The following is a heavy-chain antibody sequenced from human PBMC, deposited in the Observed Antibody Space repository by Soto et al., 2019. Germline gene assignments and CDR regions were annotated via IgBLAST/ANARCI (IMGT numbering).Heavy chain of an antibody. CDR2: IYYSGTT. Sequence: SETLSLTCTVSGYSISSGGYYWSWIRQHPAKGLEWIGYIYYSGTTYYNPSLESRVTISADTSENQFSLKVNSVTVADTAVYYCASTYYTGSSGPFDYWGRGTLVTVSS. V-gene: IGHV4-31*03. CDR1: GYSISSGGYY. D-gene: IGHD3-22*01. CDR3: ASTYYTGSSGPFDY. J-gene: IGHJ4*02.